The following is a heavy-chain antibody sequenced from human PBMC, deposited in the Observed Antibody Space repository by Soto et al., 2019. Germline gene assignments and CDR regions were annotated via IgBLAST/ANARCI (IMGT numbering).Heavy chain of an antibody. V-gene: IGHV4-34*01. Sequence: PSETLTLTCAVYGGSFSGYYWSWIRQPPGKGLEWIGEINHSGSTNYNPSLKSRVTISVDTSKNQFSLKLSSVTAADTAVYYCARGRGVRDYVWGSYRHYYFDYWGQGTLVTVSS. J-gene: IGHJ4*02. CDR1: GGSFSGYY. D-gene: IGHD3-16*02. CDR2: INHSGST. CDR3: ARGRGVRDYVWGSYRHYYFDY.